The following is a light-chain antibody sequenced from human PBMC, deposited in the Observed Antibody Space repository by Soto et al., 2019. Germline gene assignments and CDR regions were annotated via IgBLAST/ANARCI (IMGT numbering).Light chain of an antibody. Sequence: EIVMTQSPATLSVSPGERATLSCRASQSVSTNLAWYQQKPGQAPRLLIFGASTRATDVPARFSGSGSGTEFTLTISTLQSEDFALYYCRPHNSWPRTFGQGTRLEV. CDR1: QSVSTN. CDR2: GAS. V-gene: IGKV3-15*01. CDR3: RPHNSWPRT. J-gene: IGKJ1*01.